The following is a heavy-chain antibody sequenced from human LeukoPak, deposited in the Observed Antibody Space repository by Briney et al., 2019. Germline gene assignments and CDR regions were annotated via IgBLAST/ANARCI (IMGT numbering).Heavy chain of an antibody. D-gene: IGHD6-6*01. Sequence: PSETLSLTCAVYGGSFSGYYWSWIRQPPGKGLEWIGEINHSGSTNYNPSLKSRVTISVDTSKNQFSLKLSSVTAADTAVYYCARSRVAARPYQHWGQGTLVTVSS. J-gene: IGHJ1*01. CDR3: ARSRVAARPYQH. V-gene: IGHV4-34*01. CDR2: INHSGST. CDR1: GGSFSGYY.